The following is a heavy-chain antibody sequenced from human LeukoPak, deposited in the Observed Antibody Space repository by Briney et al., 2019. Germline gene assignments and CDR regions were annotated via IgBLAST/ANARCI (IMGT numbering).Heavy chain of an antibody. J-gene: IGHJ4*02. CDR2: ISYDGSNK. Sequence: SCKASGYTFTSYAMHWVRQAPGKGLEWVAVISYDGSNKYYADSVKGRFTISRDNSKNTLYLQMNSLRAEDTAVYYCAKVRWVGATRSRYFDYWGQGTLVTVSS. D-gene: IGHD1-26*01. CDR3: AKVRWVGATRSRYFDY. CDR1: GYTFTSYA. V-gene: IGHV3-30-3*02.